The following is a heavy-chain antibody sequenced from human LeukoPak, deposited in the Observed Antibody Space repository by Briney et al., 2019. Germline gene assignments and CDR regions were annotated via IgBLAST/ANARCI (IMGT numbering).Heavy chain of an antibody. Sequence: ASVKVSCKASGYTFTSYGISWARQAPGQGLEWMGWISAYNGNTNYAQKLQGRVTMTTDTSTSTAYMELRSLRSDDTAVYYCARGTTRITGTSPVDYWGQGTLVTVSS. J-gene: IGHJ4*02. CDR1: GYTFTSYG. V-gene: IGHV1-18*01. CDR3: ARGTTRITGTSPVDY. D-gene: IGHD1-20*01. CDR2: ISAYNGNT.